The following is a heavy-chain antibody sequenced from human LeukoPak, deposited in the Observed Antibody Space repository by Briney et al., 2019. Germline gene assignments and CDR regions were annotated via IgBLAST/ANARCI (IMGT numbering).Heavy chain of an antibody. J-gene: IGHJ5*02. CDR2: FDPEDGET. V-gene: IGHV1-24*01. Sequence: ASVKVSCKVSGYTLTELSMHWVRQAPGKGLEWMGGFDPEDGETIYARKFQGRVTMTEDTSTDTAYMELSSLRSEDTAVYYCATGTLTTAYNWFDPWGQGTLVIVSP. CDR1: GYTLTELS. CDR3: ATGTLTTAYNWFDP. D-gene: IGHD4-17*01.